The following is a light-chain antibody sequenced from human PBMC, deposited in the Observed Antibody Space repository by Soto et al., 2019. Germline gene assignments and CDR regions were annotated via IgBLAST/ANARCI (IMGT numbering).Light chain of an antibody. V-gene: IGKV3D-15*01. Sequence: EIVMTQSPATLSVSPGERATLSCRASQSVSSNLAWYQQKPGQAPRLLIYDASNRATGIPARFIGSGSGTYFPLTISRLPPEDFAVDYCQQYGSSGTFGQGTKVDIK. CDR1: QSVSSN. CDR2: DAS. J-gene: IGKJ1*01. CDR3: QQYGSSGT.